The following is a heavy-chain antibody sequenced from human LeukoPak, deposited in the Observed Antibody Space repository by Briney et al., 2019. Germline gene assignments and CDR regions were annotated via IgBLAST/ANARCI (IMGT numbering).Heavy chain of an antibody. Sequence: SVKVSCTASGGTVSSYAISWVRHAPGQGLEWMGRIIPIFGTAIYAQKFQGRVTMTEDTSTDTAYMELSSQRSEDAAVHYCATVAYGHYYFDSWAQRILVTVSS. CDR3: ATVAYGHYYFDS. CDR1: GGTVSSYA. J-gene: IGHJ4*02. D-gene: IGHD4-17*01. CDR2: IIPIFGTA. V-gene: IGHV1-69*06.